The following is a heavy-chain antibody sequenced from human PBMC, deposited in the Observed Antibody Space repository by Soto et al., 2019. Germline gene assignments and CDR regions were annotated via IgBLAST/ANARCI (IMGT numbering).Heavy chain of an antibody. CDR1: GYSFTSYW. CDR2: IDPSDSYT. V-gene: IGHV5-10-1*01. D-gene: IGHD2-8*01. Sequence: SGESLKISYKGSGYSFTSYWISWVRQMPGKGLEWMGRIDPSDSYTNYSPSFQGHVTISADKSISTAYLQWSSLKASDTAMYYCASSTNAGNYGMDVWGQGTTVTVSS. CDR3: ASSTNAGNYGMDV. J-gene: IGHJ6*02.